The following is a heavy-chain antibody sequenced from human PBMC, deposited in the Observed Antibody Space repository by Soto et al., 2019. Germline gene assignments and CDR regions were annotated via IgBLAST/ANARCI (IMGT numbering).Heavy chain of an antibody. Sequence: PSETLSLTCPVSGCAVSSGTYWWSWIRQPPGKGLEWIGHIYFTGSTNYTPSLKSRVTMSLDTSRNQFSLKLSSVTAADTAVYYCTRGPPRVQWFDPWGLGTLVTVSS. CDR3: TRGPPRVQWFDP. V-gene: IGHV4-61*01. CDR2: IYFTGST. J-gene: IGHJ5*02. CDR1: GCAVSSGTYW.